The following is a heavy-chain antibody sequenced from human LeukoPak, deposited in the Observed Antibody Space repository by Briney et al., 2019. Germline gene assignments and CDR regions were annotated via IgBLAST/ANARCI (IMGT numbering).Heavy chain of an antibody. J-gene: IGHJ6*03. CDR2: MNPNSGNT. V-gene: IGHV1-8*01. CDR3: ARGEQQLYYYYYMDV. Sequence: ASVKVSCKASGYTFTSYDINWVRQATGQGLEWMGWMNPNSGNTGYAQKFQGRVTMTRDTSISTAYMELSRLRSDDTAVYYCARGEQQLYYYYYMDVWGKGTTVTVSS. D-gene: IGHD6-13*01. CDR1: GYTFTSYD.